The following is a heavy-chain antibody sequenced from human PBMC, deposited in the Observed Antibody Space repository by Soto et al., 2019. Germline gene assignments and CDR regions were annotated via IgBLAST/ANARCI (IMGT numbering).Heavy chain of an antibody. V-gene: IGHV3-15*07. CDR2: LKRKSDGGTT. CDR1: GFNLNDAW. CDR3: ATLATYGSGSYYVI. J-gene: IGHJ4*02. Sequence: GGSLRLSCAVSGFNLNDAWMSWVRQAPGKGLEWVGLLKRKSDGGTTDYAAPVKGRFTISRDDSKNTLFLQISSLKSEDTAVYYCATLATYGSGSYYVIWGQGTLVTVSS. D-gene: IGHD3-10*01.